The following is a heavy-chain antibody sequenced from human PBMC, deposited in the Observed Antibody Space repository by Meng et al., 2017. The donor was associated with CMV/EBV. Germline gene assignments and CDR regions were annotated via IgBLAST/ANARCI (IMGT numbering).Heavy chain of an antibody. V-gene: IGHV4-34*01. CDR1: GGSFSGYY. J-gene: IGHJ4*02. CDR3: ARGPVPLLYYLDD. CDR2: INHSGST. D-gene: IGHD2-2*02. Sequence: VSLRLSCAVYGGSFSGYYWSWIRQHPGKGLEWIGEINHSGSTNYNPSLKSRVTISVDTSKNQFSLKLSSVTAADTAVYYCARGPVPLLYYLDDWGQGTLVTVSS.